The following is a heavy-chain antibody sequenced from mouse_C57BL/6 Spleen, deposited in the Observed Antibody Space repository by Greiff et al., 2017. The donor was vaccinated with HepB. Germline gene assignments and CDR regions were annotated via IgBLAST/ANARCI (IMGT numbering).Heavy chain of an antibody. D-gene: IGHD1-1*01. CDR2: IHPNSGST. CDR3: ASAIFITTEDV. CDR1: GYTFTSYW. V-gene: IGHV1-64*01. Sequence: QVQLKQPGAELVKPGASVKLSCKASGYTFTSYWMHWVKQRPGQGLEWIGMIHPNSGSTNYNEKFKSKATLTVDKSSSTAYMQLSSLTSEDSAVYYCASAIFITTEDVWGTGTTVTVSS. J-gene: IGHJ1*03.